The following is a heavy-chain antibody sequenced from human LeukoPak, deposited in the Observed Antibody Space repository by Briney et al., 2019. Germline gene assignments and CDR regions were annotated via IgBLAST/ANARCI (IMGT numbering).Heavy chain of an antibody. V-gene: IGHV3-33*01. CDR3: ARDRDYDYLDY. D-gene: IGHD5-12*01. J-gene: IGHJ4*02. CDR2: IWYDGSNK. Sequence: PGGSLRLSCAASGFTVSSNGMHWVRQAPGKGLEWVAVIWYDGSNKYYADSVKGRFTISRDNSKNTLYLQMNILRAEDTAVYYCARDRDYDYLDYWGQGTLVTVSS. CDR1: GFTVSSNG.